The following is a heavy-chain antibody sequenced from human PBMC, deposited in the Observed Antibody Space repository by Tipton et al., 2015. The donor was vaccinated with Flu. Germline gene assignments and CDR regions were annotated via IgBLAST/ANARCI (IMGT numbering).Heavy chain of an antibody. CDR3: ARDRPSGLYRVFDY. CDR1: GYTFTSHG. V-gene: IGHV1-18*04. J-gene: IGHJ4*02. Sequence: QLVQSGAEVKKPGASVKVSCKASGYTFTSHGVSWLRQAPGQGLYWMGWISAYNGNTNYAQKLQDRLTMTTDISTSTAYMELRSLRSDDTAMYYCARDRPSGLYRVFDYWGQGAMVTVSS. CDR2: ISAYNGNT. D-gene: IGHD6-19*01.